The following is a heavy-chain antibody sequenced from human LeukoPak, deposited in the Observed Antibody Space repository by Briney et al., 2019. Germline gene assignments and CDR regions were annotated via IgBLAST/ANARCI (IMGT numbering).Heavy chain of an antibody. CDR1: GCTFTAYH. V-gene: IGHV1-2*02. Sequence: GASVKVSCKASGCTFTAYHMHWVRQAPGQGLEWMGWINSNSGGTNYEQKFQGRVTMTRDTSISTAYMELSRLRSDDTAVYYCAVSDMVRGAWLDPWGQGTLVTVSS. CDR2: INSNSGGT. D-gene: IGHD3-10*01. CDR3: AVSDMVRGAWLDP. J-gene: IGHJ5*02.